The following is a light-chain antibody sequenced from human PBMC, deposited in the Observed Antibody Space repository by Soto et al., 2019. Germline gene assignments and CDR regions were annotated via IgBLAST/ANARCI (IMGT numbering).Light chain of an antibody. CDR1: SSDVGGYNY. CDR2: DVS. J-gene: IGLJ1*01. V-gene: IGLV2-14*01. CDR3: SSYTSSSILYV. Sequence: QSVLTQRSSVSGSPGQSMTISCTGTSSDVGGYNYVSWYQQHPGKAPKLMIYDVSNRPSGVSNRFSGSKSGNTASLTISGLQAEDEADYYCSSYTSSSILYVFGTGTKVTVL.